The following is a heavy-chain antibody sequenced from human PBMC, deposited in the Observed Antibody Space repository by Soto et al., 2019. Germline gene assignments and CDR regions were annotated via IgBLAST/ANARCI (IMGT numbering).Heavy chain of an antibody. Sequence: QVQLVQSGAEVKTPGSSVKVSCKASGGTFSSYAISWVRQAPGQGLEWMGGIIPISDTTNYAQKFQGRVTITADESTSTAYMELSSLRSEDTAVYYCVRSQGSSTSLEIYYYYYYGMDVWGQGTTVTVSS. CDR3: VRSQGSSTSLEIYYYYYYGMDV. D-gene: IGHD2-2*01. CDR1: GGTFSSYA. CDR2: IIPISDTT. V-gene: IGHV1-69*01. J-gene: IGHJ6*02.